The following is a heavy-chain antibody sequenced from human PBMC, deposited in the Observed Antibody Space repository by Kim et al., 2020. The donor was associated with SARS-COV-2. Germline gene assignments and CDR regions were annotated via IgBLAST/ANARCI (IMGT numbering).Heavy chain of an antibody. D-gene: IGHD3-10*01. CDR3: AREKYYYGSGSYFYYGMDV. Sequence: KGRFPISRDNSKNTLYLQMNSLRAEDTAVYYCAREKYYYGSGSYFYYGMDVWGQGTTVTVSS. J-gene: IGHJ6*02. V-gene: IGHV3-30*01.